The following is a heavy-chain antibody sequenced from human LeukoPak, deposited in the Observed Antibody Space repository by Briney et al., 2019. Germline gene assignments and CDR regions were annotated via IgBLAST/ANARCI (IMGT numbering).Heavy chain of an antibody. D-gene: IGHD3-22*01. Sequence: GGSLRLSCAASGFTFSSYAMSWVRQAPGKGLEWVSVIYSGGSTYYADSVKGRFTISRDNSKNTLYLQMNSLRAEDTAVYYCARDRYPYYDSSGYYADAFDIWGQGTMVTVSS. V-gene: IGHV3-66*01. CDR2: IYSGGST. J-gene: IGHJ3*02. CDR1: GFTFSSYA. CDR3: ARDRYPYYDSSGYYADAFDI.